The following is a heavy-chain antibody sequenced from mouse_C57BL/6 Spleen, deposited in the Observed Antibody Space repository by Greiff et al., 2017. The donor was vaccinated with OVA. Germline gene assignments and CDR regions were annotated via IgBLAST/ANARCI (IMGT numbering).Heavy chain of an antibody. CDR3: TRKGDYYDFDY. CDR1: GYTFTDYE. V-gene: IGHV1-15*01. D-gene: IGHD1-1*01. CDR2: IDPETGGT. J-gene: IGHJ2*01. Sequence: VQLQQSGAELVRPGASVTLSCKASGYTFTDYEMHWVKQTPVHGLEWIGAIDPETGGTAYNQKFKGKAIRTADKSSSTAYMELRSLTSEDSAVYYCTRKGDYYDFDYWGQGTTLTVSS.